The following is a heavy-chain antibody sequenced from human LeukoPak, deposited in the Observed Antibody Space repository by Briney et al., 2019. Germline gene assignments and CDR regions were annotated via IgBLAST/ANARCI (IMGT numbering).Heavy chain of an antibody. V-gene: IGHV3-74*01. CDR1: GFTFSSYW. CDR3: ARAPSEIGGYCPEYFRH. Sequence: GGSLRLSCAASGFTFSSYWMHWVRQAPGKGLVWVSRIKSDGNTNYADSVKGRFTISRDNAKNTVSLQMNSLRAEDTGVYYCARAPSEIGGYCPEYFRHWGQGTLVTVSP. J-gene: IGHJ1*01. D-gene: IGHD2-21*01. CDR2: IKSDGNT.